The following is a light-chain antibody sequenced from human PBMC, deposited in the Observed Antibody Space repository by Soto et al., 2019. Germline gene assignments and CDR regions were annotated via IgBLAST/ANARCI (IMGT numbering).Light chain of an antibody. Sequence: DIVLTQTPLSSPVTLGQPASISCRSSQSLVHSDGNTYLNWLQQRPGQPPRLLIYEVSNRFSGVPDRFSGSGAGTDFTMEISRVEAEDVGVYYCMQTTQFPLTFRGGTKVEIK. CDR1: QSLVHSDGNTY. V-gene: IGKV2-24*01. J-gene: IGKJ4*01. CDR3: MQTTQFPLT. CDR2: EVS.